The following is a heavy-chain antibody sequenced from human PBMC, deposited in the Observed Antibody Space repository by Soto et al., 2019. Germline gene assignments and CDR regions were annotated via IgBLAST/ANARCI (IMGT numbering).Heavy chain of an antibody. V-gene: IGHV2-5*02. CDR3: VRYFPWQQLVSSIDY. J-gene: IGHJ4*02. CDR1: GFSLTTSGVG. CDR2: IYWDDDK. Sequence: SGPTLVNPTQTLTLTCTFSGFSLTTSGVGVGWIRQPPGKALEWLALIYWDDDKRYSPSLKSRLTITKDTSKNQVVLTMTNMDPVDTATYYCVRYFPWQQLVSSIDYWGQGTLVTV. D-gene: IGHD6-13*01.